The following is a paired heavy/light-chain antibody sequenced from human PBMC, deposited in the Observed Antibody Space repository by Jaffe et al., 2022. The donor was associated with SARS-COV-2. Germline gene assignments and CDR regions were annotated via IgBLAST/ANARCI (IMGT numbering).Light chain of an antibody. CDR1: SSDVGGYNY. CDR3: SSYTSSTTVV. V-gene: IGLV2-14*01. CDR2: EVS. Sequence: QSALTQPASVSGSPGQSITISCTGTSSDVGGYNYVSWYQQHPGKAPKVMIYEVSNRPSGVSNRFSGSKSGNTASLTISGLQAEDEADYYCSSYTSSTTVVFGGGTKLTVL. J-gene: IGLJ2*01.
Heavy chain of an antibody. J-gene: IGHJ4*02. D-gene: IGHD2-21*02. CDR1: GYTFTGYY. CDR2: INPNSGDT. Sequence: QVQLVQSGAEVKKPGASVKVSCKASGYTFTGYYMHWVRQAPGQGLEWMGRINPNSGDTNYAQKFQGRVTMTRDTSISTAYMELSGVRSDDTAVYYCARVTRARAYCSGDCSLYYWGQGTLVTVSS. CDR3: ARVTRARAYCSGDCSLYY. V-gene: IGHV1-2*06.